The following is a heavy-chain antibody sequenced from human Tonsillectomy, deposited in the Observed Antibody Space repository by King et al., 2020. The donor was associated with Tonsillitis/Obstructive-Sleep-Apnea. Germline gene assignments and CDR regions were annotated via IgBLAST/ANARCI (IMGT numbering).Heavy chain of an antibody. D-gene: IGHD3-3*01. Sequence: VQLVEAGGGLVQPGGSLRLSCAASGFTFSNYWMSWVRQAPGKGLEWVANIKQDGSEKYYVDSVKGRFTISRDNAKNSLFLQMNSLRAEDTALYYCARGRNLEWSGMGVWGPGTTVTVSS. J-gene: IGHJ6*02. CDR1: GFTFSNYW. V-gene: IGHV3-7*03. CDR3: ARGRNLEWSGMGV. CDR2: IKQDGSEK.